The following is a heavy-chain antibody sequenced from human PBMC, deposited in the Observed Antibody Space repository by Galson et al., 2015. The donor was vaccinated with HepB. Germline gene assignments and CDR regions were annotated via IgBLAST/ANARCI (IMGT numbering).Heavy chain of an antibody. D-gene: IGHD3-10*01. CDR1: GFTFSSYW. V-gene: IGHV3-7*03. J-gene: IGHJ4*02. CDR3: ARDPLWFGELMEFDY. Sequence: SLRLSCAASGFTFSSYWMSWVRQAPGKGLEWVANIKQDGSEKYYVDSVKGRFTISRDNAKNSLYLQMNSLRAEDTAVYYCARDPLWFGELMEFDYWGQGTLVTVSS. CDR2: IKQDGSEK.